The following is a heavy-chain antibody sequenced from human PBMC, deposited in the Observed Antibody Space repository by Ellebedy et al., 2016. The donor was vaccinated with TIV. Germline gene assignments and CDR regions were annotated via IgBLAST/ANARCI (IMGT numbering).Heavy chain of an antibody. CDR3: AGGSYTPYGMDV. Sequence: SETLSLTCTVSGGSISSYYWVWIRQPPGKGLEWIGYSYYIGTTNYNPSLKSRVTISEDTSKNQFSLRLTSVTAADTAVYYCAGGSYTPYGMDVWGRGTTVIVSS. D-gene: IGHD3-10*01. CDR1: GGSISSYY. CDR2: SYYIGTT. V-gene: IGHV4-59*01. J-gene: IGHJ6*02.